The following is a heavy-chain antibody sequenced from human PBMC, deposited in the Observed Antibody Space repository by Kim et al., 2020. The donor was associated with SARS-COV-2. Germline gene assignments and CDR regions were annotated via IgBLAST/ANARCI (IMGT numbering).Heavy chain of an antibody. J-gene: IGHJ3*02. CDR2: ISYDGSNK. V-gene: IGHV3-30*04. D-gene: IGHD2-2*01. CDR3: AREGPGGVVRIDAFDI. Sequence: GGSLRLSCAASGFTFSSYAMHWVRQAPGKGLEWVAVISYDGSNKYYADSVKGRFTISRDNSKNTLYLQMNSLRAEDTAVYYCAREGPGGVVRIDAFDIWGQGTMVTVSS. CDR1: GFTFSSYA.